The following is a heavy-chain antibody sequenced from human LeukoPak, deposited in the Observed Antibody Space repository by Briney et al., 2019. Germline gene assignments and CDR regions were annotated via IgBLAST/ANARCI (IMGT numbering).Heavy chain of an antibody. CDR1: GFTFSSYS. J-gene: IGHJ4*02. V-gene: IGHV3-21*01. CDR3: AKEDYGDLYFDY. CDR2: ISSSGSYI. D-gene: IGHD4-17*01. Sequence: GGSLRLSCAASGFTFSSYSMNWVRQAPEKGLEWVSSISSSGSYIYYADSMNGRFTISRDNAKNSLYLQMDSLRAEDTAVYYCAKEDYGDLYFDYWGPGTLVTVSS.